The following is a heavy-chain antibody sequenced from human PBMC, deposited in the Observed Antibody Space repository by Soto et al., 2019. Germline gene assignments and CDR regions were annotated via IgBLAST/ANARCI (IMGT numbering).Heavy chain of an antibody. D-gene: IGHD6-6*01. CDR1: GFTFSSYA. Sequence: EVQLLESGGGLVQPGESLRLSCAASGFTFSSYAMSWVRQAPGKGLEWVSVISGSDDSTYYAESVKGRFTISRDNSKNTLYLQMNSLRAGAKAVYYCAKRSSSSTFDYWGQGTLVTVSS. V-gene: IGHV3-23*01. CDR2: ISGSDDST. J-gene: IGHJ4*02. CDR3: AKRSSSSTFDY.